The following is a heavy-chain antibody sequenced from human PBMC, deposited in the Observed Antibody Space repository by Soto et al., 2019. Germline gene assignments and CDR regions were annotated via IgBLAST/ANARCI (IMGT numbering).Heavy chain of an antibody. CDR3: ARAGAVVTATPNYYYYGMDV. Sequence: SVKVSCKASGATFSSYAISWVRQAPGQGLEWMGGIIPIFGTANYAQKFQGRVTITADESTSTAYMELSSLRSEDTAVYYCARAGAVVTATPNYYYYGMDVWGQGTTVTVSS. D-gene: IGHD2-21*02. CDR2: IIPIFGTA. CDR1: GATFSSYA. J-gene: IGHJ6*02. V-gene: IGHV1-69*13.